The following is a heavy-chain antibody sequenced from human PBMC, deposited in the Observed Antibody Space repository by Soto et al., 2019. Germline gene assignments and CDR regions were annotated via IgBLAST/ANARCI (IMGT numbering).Heavy chain of an antibody. CDR2: ISAYNGNT. D-gene: IGHD1-26*01. CDR3: ARDRGSYALDY. Sequence: QVQLVQTGAEVKKPGASVKVSCKASGYTFTRYGLIWVRQALGQGLEWMGWISAYNGNTNYAQKVQGRVTMTTDTSTTTAYMELRSLRSDDTAVYYCARDRGSYALDYWGQGTLVTVSS. V-gene: IGHV1-18*01. J-gene: IGHJ4*02. CDR1: GYTFTRYG.